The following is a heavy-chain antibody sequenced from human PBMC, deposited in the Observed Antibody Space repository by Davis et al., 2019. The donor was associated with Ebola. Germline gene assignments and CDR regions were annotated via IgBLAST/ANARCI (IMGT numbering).Heavy chain of an antibody. J-gene: IGHJ2*01. CDR3: ARTTYNNYDHFHFDL. CDR1: GGSVSSGGYY. V-gene: IGHV4-61*08. D-gene: IGHD5-24*01. CDR2: IYYSGST. Sequence: MPSETLSLTCTVSGGSVSSGGYYWNWIRQPPGKGLEWIGYIYYSGSTDYSPSLRGRVTISLDTSKNQFSLRLSSVTAADTAVYYCARTTYNNYDHFHFDLWGPGTQVTVSS.